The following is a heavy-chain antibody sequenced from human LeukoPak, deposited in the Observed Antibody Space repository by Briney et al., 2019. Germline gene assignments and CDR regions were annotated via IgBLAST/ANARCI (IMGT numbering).Heavy chain of an antibody. D-gene: IGHD3-10*01. CDR1: GFPFSSYG. Sequence: GGSLRLSCAASGFPFSSYGMHWVRQAPGKGLEWVAVLSYDGSNEYYADSVKGRFTISRDNSKNTLYLQMNSLRVEDTAVYYCAGSWFFRDYFEYWGQGTLVTVSS. CDR3: AGSWFFRDYFEY. V-gene: IGHV3-30*03. J-gene: IGHJ4*02. CDR2: LSYDGSNE.